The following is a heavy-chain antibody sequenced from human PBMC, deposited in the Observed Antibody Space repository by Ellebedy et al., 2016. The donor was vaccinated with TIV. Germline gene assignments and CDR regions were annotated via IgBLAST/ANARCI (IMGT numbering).Heavy chain of an antibody. CDR3: ARRGLLSWFDP. CDR2: IFYSGKT. Sequence: SETLSLTXTVYGSSFLAYHLSWIRQPPGKGLDWLGSIFYSGKTYYNPSLKSRATISADTSKNQFSLRLSSVTAADTAVYYCARRGLLSWFDPWGQGTLVTVSS. CDR1: GSSFLAYH. V-gene: IGHV4-39*01. D-gene: IGHD2-15*01. J-gene: IGHJ5*02.